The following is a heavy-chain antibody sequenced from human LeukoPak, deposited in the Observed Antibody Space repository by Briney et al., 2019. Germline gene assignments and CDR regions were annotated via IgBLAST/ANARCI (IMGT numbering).Heavy chain of an antibody. V-gene: IGHV3-33*08. CDR2: IWYDGSNK. J-gene: IGHJ4*02. D-gene: IGHD6-13*01. CDR1: GFTFSSYG. CDR3: ARGSAAGTRRWWELDY. Sequence: GGSLRLSCAASGFTFSSYGMHWVRQAPGKGLEWVAVIWYDGSNKYYADSVKGRFTISRDNSKNTLYLQMNSLRAEDTAVYYCARGSAAGTRRWWELDYWGQGTLVTVSS.